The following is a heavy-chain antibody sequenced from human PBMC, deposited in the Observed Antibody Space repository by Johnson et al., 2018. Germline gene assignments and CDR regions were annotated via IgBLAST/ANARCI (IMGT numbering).Heavy chain of an antibody. CDR3: AGGSTTGHYYNMDV. J-gene: IGHJ6*04. CDR1: GGTFSSYG. CDR2: IIPIFGPP. Sequence: QVQLVQSGAEVKKPGSSVKVSCKASGGTFSSYGINWVRRAPGQGLEWMGGIIPIFGPPNYAQKFQGRVTITADESTSTAYMGLSSRSSEDTAVYFGAGGSTTGHYYNMDVWGFGTTVTVSS. D-gene: IGHD1-7*01. V-gene: IGHV1-69*12.